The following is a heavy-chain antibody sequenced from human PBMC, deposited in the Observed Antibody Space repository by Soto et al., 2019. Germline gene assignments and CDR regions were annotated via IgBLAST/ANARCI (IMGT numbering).Heavy chain of an antibody. Sequence: ESGGGVVQPGRSLRLSCAASGFSFSSYGMHWVRQAPGKGLEWVAVIWYDGSNKYYADSVKGRFTISRDNSKNTLYLQMNSLRAEDTAVYYCARDYLVRAADAFDIWGQGTMVTVSS. J-gene: IGHJ3*02. CDR3: ARDYLVRAADAFDI. D-gene: IGHD6-13*01. CDR1: GFSFSSYG. V-gene: IGHV3-33*01. CDR2: IWYDGSNK.